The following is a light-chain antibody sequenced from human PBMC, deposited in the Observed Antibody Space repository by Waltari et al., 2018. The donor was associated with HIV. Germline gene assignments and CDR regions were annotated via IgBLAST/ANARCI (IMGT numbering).Light chain of an antibody. J-gene: IGKJ2*01. CDR1: QSLLHRNGYNY. Sequence: DIVMTQSPLSLPVTPGEPASISCRSSQSLLHRNGYNYLDCYLQKPGQSPQLLIYLGSNRASGVPDRFSGSGSGTDCTLKISRVEAEDVGVYYCMQALQTPTFGQGTKLEIK. CDR3: MQALQTPT. V-gene: IGKV2-28*01. CDR2: LGS.